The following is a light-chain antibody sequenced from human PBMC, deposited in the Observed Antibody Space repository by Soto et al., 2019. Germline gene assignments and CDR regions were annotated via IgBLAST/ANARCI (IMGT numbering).Light chain of an antibody. V-gene: IGKV3-15*01. Sequence: EIVMTQSPATLSVSPGERATLSCRASQSFSSTLAWYQQKPGQAPRLLIYGASTRATGIPARFSGSGSGTEFTLTISSLQSEDFAVYYCQQYNNSPRTFGPGTKV. CDR1: QSFSST. J-gene: IGKJ1*01. CDR2: GAS. CDR3: QQYNNSPRT.